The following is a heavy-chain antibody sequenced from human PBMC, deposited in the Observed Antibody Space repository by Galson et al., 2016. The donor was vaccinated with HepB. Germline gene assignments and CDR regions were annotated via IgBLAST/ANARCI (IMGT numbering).Heavy chain of an antibody. D-gene: IGHD1-26*01. CDR2: ISIDGSST. Sequence: SLRLSCAASGFTFSSYWMHWVRQVPGKGLMWVSRISIDGSSTTYADSVKGRFTISRDNAKNMLYPQMNSLRAEDTAVYYCARPAPYSGNYGSGWFDPWGQGTLVTVSS. CDR3: ARPAPYSGNYGSGWFDP. CDR1: GFTFSSYW. J-gene: IGHJ5*02. V-gene: IGHV3-74*01.